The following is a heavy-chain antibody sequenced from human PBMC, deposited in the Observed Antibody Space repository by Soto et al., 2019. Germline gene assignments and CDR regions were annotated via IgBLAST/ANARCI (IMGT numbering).Heavy chain of an antibody. J-gene: IGHJ6*02. CDR3: ARDRCGYDRLFYYQGMDA. V-gene: IGHV3-11*06. D-gene: IGHD5-12*01. CDR1: GFTFSDYY. Sequence: GGSLRLSCAASGFTFSDYYMSWIRQAPGKGLEYISYISSSSGSTKYEDSVKVRFTIARDNAKNSLYLQMSSLRAEDTAVYYCARDRCGYDRLFYYQGMDAWGQGTTVTVSS. CDR2: ISSSSGST.